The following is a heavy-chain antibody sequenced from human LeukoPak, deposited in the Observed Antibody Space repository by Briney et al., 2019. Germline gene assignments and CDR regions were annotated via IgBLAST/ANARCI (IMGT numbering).Heavy chain of an antibody. D-gene: IGHD3-22*01. V-gene: IGHV3-74*01. J-gene: IGHJ3*02. Sequence: GGSLRLSCAASGFTFSNYWIHWVRQAPGKGLVWVSRINRDGSSTTYADSVKGRFTISRDNAKNTLHLQMNSLRVEDTAVYYCARSYYDSSGYYVRGDAFDIWGQGTEVTVSS. CDR2: INRDGSST. CDR3: ARSYYDSSGYYVRGDAFDI. CDR1: GFTFSNYW.